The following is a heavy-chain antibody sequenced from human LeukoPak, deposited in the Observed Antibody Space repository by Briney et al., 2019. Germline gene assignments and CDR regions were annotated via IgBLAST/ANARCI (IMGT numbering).Heavy chain of an antibody. D-gene: IGHD2-15*01. J-gene: IGHJ3*02. Sequence: SETLSLTCTVSGGSISSYYWSWIRQPPGKGLEWIGYIYYSGSTYYNPSLKSRVTISVDTSKNQFSLKLSSVTAADTAVYYCARDRVAEDAFDIWGQGTMVTVSS. CDR2: IYYSGST. CDR1: GGSISSYY. V-gene: IGHV4-30-4*08. CDR3: ARDRVAEDAFDI.